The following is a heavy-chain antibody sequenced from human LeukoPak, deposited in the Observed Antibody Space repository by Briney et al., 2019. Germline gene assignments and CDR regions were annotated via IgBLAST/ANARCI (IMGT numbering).Heavy chain of an antibody. D-gene: IGHD2-15*01. Sequence: GSLRLSCIASGFTFSNSWMTWVRQAPGKGLEWVAVISYDGSNKYYADSVKGRFTISRDNSKNTLYLQMNSLRAEDTAVYYCAKGVGYCSGGSCYGVYFDYWGQGTLVTVSS. CDR3: AKGVGYCSGGSCYGVYFDY. J-gene: IGHJ4*02. CDR1: GFTFSNSW. V-gene: IGHV3-30*18. CDR2: ISYDGSNK.